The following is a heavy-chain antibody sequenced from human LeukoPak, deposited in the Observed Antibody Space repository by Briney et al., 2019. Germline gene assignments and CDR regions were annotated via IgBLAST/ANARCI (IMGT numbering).Heavy chain of an antibody. CDR1: GGSISSYY. CDR2: IYYSGST. V-gene: IGHV4-59*01. J-gene: IGHJ6*03. D-gene: IGHD3-3*01. Sequence: SETLSLTCTVSGGSISSYYWSWIRQPPGKGLEWIGYIYYSGSTNYNPSLKSRVTISVDTSKNQFSLKLSSVTAADTAVYYCARAGGRAYYDFWSGYSKGYYYYMDVWGKGTTVTVSS. CDR3: ARAGGRAYYDFWSGYSKGYYYYMDV.